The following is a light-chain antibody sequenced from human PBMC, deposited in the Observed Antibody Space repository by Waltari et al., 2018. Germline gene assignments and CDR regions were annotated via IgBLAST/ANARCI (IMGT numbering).Light chain of an antibody. V-gene: IGKV3-15*01. CDR2: GAS. J-gene: IGKJ1*01. Sequence: EIVMTQSPATLSVSPGERATLSCRASQSINSNLAWYQQKPGQAPRLLIYGASTRATGIPARFSGSGSGTEFTLTINSLQSEDFAVYSCQHYYNYPWTFGQGTKVEVK. CDR1: QSINSN. CDR3: QHYYNYPWT.